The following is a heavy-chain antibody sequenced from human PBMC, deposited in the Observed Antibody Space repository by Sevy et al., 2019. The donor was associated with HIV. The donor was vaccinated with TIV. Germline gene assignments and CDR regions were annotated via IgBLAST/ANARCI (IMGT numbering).Heavy chain of an antibody. Sequence: SETLSLTCTVSGGSITSLYWNWIRQPPGKGLEWIANIYYNGHINYNPSLKSRVTLSLDTSKNQFSLRLSSVTAADTAMYDCSGGNAWGRGYVWGQGTLVTVSS. V-gene: IGHV4-59*08. CDR3: SGGNAWGRGYV. J-gene: IGHJ4*02. CDR1: GGSITSLY. CDR2: IYYNGHI. D-gene: IGHD6-25*01.